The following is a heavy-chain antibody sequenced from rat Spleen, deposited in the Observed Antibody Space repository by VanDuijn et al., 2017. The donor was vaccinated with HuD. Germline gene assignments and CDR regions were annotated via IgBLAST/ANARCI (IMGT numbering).Heavy chain of an antibody. J-gene: IGHJ2*01. CDR1: GFNFNDYW. D-gene: IGHD4-4*01. CDR2: ISYDGLGT. CDR3: AQWNSKYFTY. Sequence: EVQLVESGGGLVQPGRSLKLSCVASGFNFNDYWMGWVRQAPTKGLEWVAIISYDGLGTYYRDSVTGRFTISRDNAKSTLYLQMDSLRSEDTATYYCAQWNSKYFTYWGQGVMVTVSS. V-gene: IGHV5-29*01.